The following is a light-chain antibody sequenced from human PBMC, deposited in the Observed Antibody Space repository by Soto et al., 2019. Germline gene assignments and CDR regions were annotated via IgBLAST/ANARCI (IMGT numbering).Light chain of an antibody. CDR2: ENN. V-gene: IGLV1-51*02. CDR3: GAWDDSLSGGV. CDR1: SSNIGNND. Sequence: QSVLTRPPSVSAAPGQKVTISCSGRSSNIGNNDVSWYKQLPGTAPKLLIYENNKRPSGIPDRFSGSKSGTSATLGITGLQTGDEADYYCGAWDDSLSGGVFGGGTQLTVL. J-gene: IGLJ3*02.